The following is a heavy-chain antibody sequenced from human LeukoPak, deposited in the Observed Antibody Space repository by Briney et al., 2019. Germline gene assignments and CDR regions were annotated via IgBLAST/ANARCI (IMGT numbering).Heavy chain of an antibody. Sequence: GGSLRLSCAASGFTFSSYGMHWVRQAPGKGLEWVAVISYDGSNKYYADSVKGRFTISRDNSKNTLYLQMNSLRAEDTAEYYCAKETYDYGDFSFDYWGQGTLVTVSS. J-gene: IGHJ4*02. D-gene: IGHD4-17*01. CDR1: GFTFSSYG. CDR3: AKETYDYGDFSFDY. V-gene: IGHV3-30*18. CDR2: ISYDGSNK.